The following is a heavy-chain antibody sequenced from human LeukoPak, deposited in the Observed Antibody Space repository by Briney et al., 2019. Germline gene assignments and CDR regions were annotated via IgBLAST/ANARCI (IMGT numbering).Heavy chain of an antibody. CDR2: ISSNGGST. CDR3: ARSYYDYVEGSFDY. D-gene: IGHD3-16*01. CDR1: GFTFSSYA. J-gene: IGHJ4*02. Sequence: GGSLRLSCAASGFTFSSYAMHWVRQAPGKGLEYVSAISSNGGSTYYANSVKGRFTISRDNSKNTLYLQMGSLRAEDMAVYYCARSYYDYVEGSFDYWGQGTLVTVSS. V-gene: IGHV3-64*01.